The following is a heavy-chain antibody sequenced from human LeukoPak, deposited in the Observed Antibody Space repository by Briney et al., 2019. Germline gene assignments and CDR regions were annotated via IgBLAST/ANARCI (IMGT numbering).Heavy chain of an antibody. CDR2: ISYYGST. D-gene: IGHD3-10*01. CDR1: DDFINSPTFY. CDR3: ARLSGSPWY. J-gene: IGHJ4*02. Sequence: PSETLSLTCSVSDDFINSPTFYWGWIRQPPGKGLEWIGSISYYGSTNYNPSLKSRVTISLDTSKNQFSLRLSSVTAADTAVYYCARLSGSPWYWGQGTLVTVSS. V-gene: IGHV4-39*07.